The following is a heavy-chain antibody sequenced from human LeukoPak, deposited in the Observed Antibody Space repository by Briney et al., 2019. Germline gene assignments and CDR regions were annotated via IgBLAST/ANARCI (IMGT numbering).Heavy chain of an antibody. D-gene: IGHD5-12*01. CDR2: IIPIFGTA. J-gene: IGHJ1*01. Sequence: ASVKVSCKASGGTFSSYAISWVRQAPGQGLEWMGGIIPIFGTANYAQKFQGRVTITADESTSTAYMELSSLSSEDTAVYYCASGLRLEYFQHWGQGTLVTVSS. V-gene: IGHV1-69*13. CDR1: GGTFSSYA. CDR3: ASGLRLEYFQH.